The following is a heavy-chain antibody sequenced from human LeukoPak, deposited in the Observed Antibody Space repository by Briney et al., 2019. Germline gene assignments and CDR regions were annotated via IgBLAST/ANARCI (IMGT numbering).Heavy chain of an antibody. V-gene: IGHV4-34*01. CDR3: ARGRMVRGVTLTYFDY. CDR1: GGSFSGYY. J-gene: IGHJ4*02. Sequence: PSETLSLTCAVYGGSFSGYYWSWIRQPPGKVLEWIGEINHSGSTNYNPSLKSRVTISVDTSKNQFSLKLSSVTAADTAVYYCARGRMVRGVTLTYFDYWGQGTLVTVSS. CDR2: INHSGST. D-gene: IGHD3-10*01.